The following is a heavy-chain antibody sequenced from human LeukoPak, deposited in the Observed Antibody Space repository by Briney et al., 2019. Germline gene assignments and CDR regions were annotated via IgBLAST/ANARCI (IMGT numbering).Heavy chain of an antibody. CDR1: GFTFSSYD. Sequence: GGSLRLSCATSGFTFSSYDMHWVRQAPGKGLEWVSVIWYDGSNKYYADSVKGRFTISRDNSKNTLFLQINSLRAEDTAVYYCARSPKGNSYGMDVWGQGTTVTASS. V-gene: IGHV3-33*01. J-gene: IGHJ6*02. CDR3: ARSPKGNSYGMDV. CDR2: IWYDGSNK.